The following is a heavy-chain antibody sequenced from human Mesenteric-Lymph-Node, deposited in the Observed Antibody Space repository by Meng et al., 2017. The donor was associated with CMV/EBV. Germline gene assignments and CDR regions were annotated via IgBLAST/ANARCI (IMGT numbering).Heavy chain of an antibody. Sequence: TSYYMHWVRQAPGQGLEWMGIINPSGGSTSYAQKFQGRVTMTRDTSTSTVYMELSSLRSEDTAVYYCARGYDYYGSGSSLEGSDWFDPWGQGTLVTVSS. CDR3: ARGYDYYGSGSSLEGSDWFDP. CDR2: INPSGGST. J-gene: IGHJ5*02. CDR1: TSYY. D-gene: IGHD3-10*01. V-gene: IGHV1-46*01.